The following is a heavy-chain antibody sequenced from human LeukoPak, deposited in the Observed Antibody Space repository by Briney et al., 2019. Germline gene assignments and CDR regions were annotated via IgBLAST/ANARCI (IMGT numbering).Heavy chain of an antibody. CDR2: ISGSGGST. Sequence: GGSLRLSCAASAFTFSSYAMSWVRQAPGKGLEWVSAISGSGGSTYYADSVKGRFTISRDNSKNTLYLQMNSLRAEDTAVYYCAIDRLRGSYYTFDYWGQGTLVTVSS. CDR1: AFTFSSYA. J-gene: IGHJ4*02. CDR3: AIDRLRGSYYTFDY. V-gene: IGHV3-23*01. D-gene: IGHD1-26*01.